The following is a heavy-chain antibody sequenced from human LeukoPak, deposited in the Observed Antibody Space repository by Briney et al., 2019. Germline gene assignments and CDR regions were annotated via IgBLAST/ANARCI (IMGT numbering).Heavy chain of an antibody. J-gene: IGHJ4*02. D-gene: IGHD1-26*01. V-gene: IGHV3-66*01. CDR1: GFTVSSNY. Sequence: PGGSLRLSCAASGFTVSSNYMSWVRQAPGKGLEWVSVIYSGGSTYYADSVKGRFTISRDNSKNTLYLQMNSLRAEDTAVYYCARWRLVGAIDYWGQGTLVTVST. CDR3: ARWRLVGAIDY. CDR2: IYSGGST.